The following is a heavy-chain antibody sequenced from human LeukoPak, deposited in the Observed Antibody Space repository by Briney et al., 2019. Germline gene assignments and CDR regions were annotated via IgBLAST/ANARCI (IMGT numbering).Heavy chain of an antibody. D-gene: IGHD1-14*01. CDR1: GGSITGYY. CDR2: VRDNGES. Sequence: PSETLSLTCTVSGGSITGYYWSWIRLPPGKGLEWIAYVRDNGESNYNPSLKSRVTISVDTRNNQISLRLNFVTAADTAIYYCARQPAGTAAFDIWGLGTMVTVSS. V-gene: IGHV4-59*08. CDR3: ARQPAGTAAFDI. J-gene: IGHJ3*02.